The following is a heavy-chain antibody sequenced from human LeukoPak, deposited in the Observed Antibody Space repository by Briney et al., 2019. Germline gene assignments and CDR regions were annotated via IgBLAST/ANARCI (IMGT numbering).Heavy chain of an antibody. D-gene: IGHD2-2*01. CDR3: AREANIVVVPAAIGMGWFDP. J-gene: IGHJ5*02. CDR1: GFTFSSYS. CDR2: ISSSSSTI. Sequence: GGSLRLSCAASGFTFSSYSMNWVRQAPGKGLEWVSYISSSSSTIYYADSVKGRFTISRDNAKNSLYLQMNSLRAEDTAVYYCAREANIVVVPAAIGMGWFDPWGQGTLVTVSS. V-gene: IGHV3-48*01.